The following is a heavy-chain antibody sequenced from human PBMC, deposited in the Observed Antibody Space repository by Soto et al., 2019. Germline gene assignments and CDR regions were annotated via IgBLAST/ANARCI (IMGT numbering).Heavy chain of an antibody. V-gene: IGHV3-30*18. J-gene: IGHJ4*02. D-gene: IGHD3-3*02. CDR2: ISYDGSNK. CDR1: GFTFSSYG. Sequence: QVQLVESGGGVVQPGRSLRLSCAASGFTFSSYGMHWVRQAPGKGLEWVAVISYDGSNKYYADSVKGRFTISRDNSKNTLYLQMNSLRAEDMAVYYCAKDRTTGLVFSQYLDYWGPGTLVTVSS. CDR3: AKDRTTGLVFSQYLDY.